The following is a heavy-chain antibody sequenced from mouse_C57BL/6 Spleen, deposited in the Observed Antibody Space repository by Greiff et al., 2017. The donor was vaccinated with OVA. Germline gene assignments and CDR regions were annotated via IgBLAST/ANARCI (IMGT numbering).Heavy chain of an antibody. CDR2: INPNNGGT. Sequence: EVQLQESGPELVKPGASVKIPCKASGYTFTDYNMDWVKQSHGKSLEWIGDINPNNGGTIYNQKFKGKATLTVDKSSSTAYMELRSLTSEDTAVYYCARLLPTTVDWYFDVWGTGTTVTVSS. V-gene: IGHV1-18*01. CDR1: GYTFTDYN. CDR3: ARLLPTTVDWYFDV. J-gene: IGHJ1*03. D-gene: IGHD1-1*01.